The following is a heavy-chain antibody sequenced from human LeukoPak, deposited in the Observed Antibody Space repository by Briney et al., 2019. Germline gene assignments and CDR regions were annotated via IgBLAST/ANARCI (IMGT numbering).Heavy chain of an antibody. J-gene: IGHJ4*02. D-gene: IGHD2-2*02. CDR3: ATCSSTSCYRGTDY. CDR2: IIPIFGTA. CDR1: GGTFSSYA. V-gene: IGHV1-69*05. Sequence: ASVKVSCKASGGTFSSYAISWVRQAPGQGLEWMGGIIPIFGTANYAQKFQGRVTSTTDESTSAAYMELSSLRSEDTAVYYCATCSSTSCYRGTDYWGQGTLVTVSS.